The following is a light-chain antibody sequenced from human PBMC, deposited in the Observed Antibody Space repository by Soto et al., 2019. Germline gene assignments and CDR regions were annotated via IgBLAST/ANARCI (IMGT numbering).Light chain of an antibody. CDR3: QSYDSSLSVWV. CDR1: SSNIGAGYD. J-gene: IGLJ3*02. Sequence: QSVLTQPPSVSGAPGQRVTISCTGSSSNIGAGYDVHWYQQLPGTAPKLLIYGNSNRPSGVPDPFSGSKSGTSASLAITGSQAEDEADYYCQSYDSSLSVWVFGGGTKLTVL. V-gene: IGLV1-40*01. CDR2: GNS.